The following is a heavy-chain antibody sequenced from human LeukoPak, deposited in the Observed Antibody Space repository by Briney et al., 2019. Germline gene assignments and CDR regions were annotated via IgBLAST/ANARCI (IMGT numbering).Heavy chain of an antibody. CDR1: GGTFSSYA. J-gene: IGHJ3*02. Sequence: SVKVSCKASGGTFSSYAISWVRQAPGQGLEWMGGIIPIFGTANYAQKFQGRVTITTDESTSTAYMELSSLRSEDTAVYYRARSLYYYDSSGPHDFDIWGQGTMVTVSS. CDR3: ARSLYYYDSSGPHDFDI. CDR2: IIPIFGTA. D-gene: IGHD3-22*01. V-gene: IGHV1-69*05.